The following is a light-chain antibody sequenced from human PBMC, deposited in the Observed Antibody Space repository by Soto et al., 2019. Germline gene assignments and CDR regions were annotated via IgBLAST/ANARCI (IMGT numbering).Light chain of an antibody. J-gene: IGKJ1*01. CDR3: QQSYSVPR. CDR1: RSISNY. CDR2: AAS. V-gene: IGKV1-39*01. Sequence: DIQMTQSPSSLSASVGDRVTITRRASRSISNYLNWYQQKSGKVPRLLIYAASSLQPGVPSRFSGTGTGTAFTLTITSLQPEDSATYYCQQSYSVPRFGQGTRVDLK.